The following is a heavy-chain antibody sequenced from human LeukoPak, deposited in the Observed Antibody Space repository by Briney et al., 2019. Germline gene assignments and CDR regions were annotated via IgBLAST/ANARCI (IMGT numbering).Heavy chain of an antibody. CDR2: ISYDGSNK. J-gene: IGHJ4*02. CDR1: GFTFSSYA. V-gene: IGHV3-30*04. Sequence: RGRSLILSCAASGFTFSSYAMHWVRQAPGKGLEWVAVISYDGSNKYYADSVKGRFTISRDNSKNTLYLQMNSLRAEDTAVYYCARDLDTYSSSWYCNYWGQGTLVTVSS. CDR3: ARDLDTYSSSWYCNY. D-gene: IGHD6-13*01.